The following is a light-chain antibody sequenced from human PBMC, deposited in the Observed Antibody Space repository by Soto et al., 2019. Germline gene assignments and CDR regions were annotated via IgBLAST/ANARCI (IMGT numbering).Light chain of an antibody. V-gene: IGLV2-14*01. Sequence: QSVLTQPPSASGSPGQSVAISCTGISSDVGGYDYVSWYQLHPGKAPKLMVFEVNNRPSGVSYRFSGSKSGNTASLTISGLQAEDEADYFCSSYSISTAYLFGTGTKVTVL. CDR3: SSYSISTAYL. J-gene: IGLJ1*01. CDR1: SSDVGGYDY. CDR2: EVN.